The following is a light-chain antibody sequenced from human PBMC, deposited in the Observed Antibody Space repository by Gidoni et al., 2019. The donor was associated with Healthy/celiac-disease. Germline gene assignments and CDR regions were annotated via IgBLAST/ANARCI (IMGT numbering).Light chain of an antibody. V-gene: IGKV1-27*01. CDR1: QGISNY. J-gene: IGKJ3*01. CDR2: AAS. CDR3: QKYNSALPFT. Sequence: DIQMTQSPSSLSASVGDRVTITCRASQGISNYLAWYQQKPGKVPKLLIYAASTLQSGVPSRFSGSGSGTDFTLTISSLQPEDVATYYCQKYNSALPFTFXPXTKVXIK.